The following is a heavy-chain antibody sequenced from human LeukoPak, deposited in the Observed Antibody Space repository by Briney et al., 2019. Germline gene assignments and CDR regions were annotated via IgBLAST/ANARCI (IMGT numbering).Heavy chain of an antibody. V-gene: IGHV3-21*01. CDR1: GFTFSDYD. CDR2: ISGLSSYT. CDR3: GRAFPPLRTSSAGDL. J-gene: IGHJ4*02. D-gene: IGHD3-16*01. Sequence: PGGSLRLSCSASGFTFSDYDMNWVRQAPGKGLEWVSSISGLSSYTYYGESVKGRFSISRDNAKNSLYLQMNSLGAEDTATYYCGRAFPPLRTSSAGDLWGQGVLVTVSS.